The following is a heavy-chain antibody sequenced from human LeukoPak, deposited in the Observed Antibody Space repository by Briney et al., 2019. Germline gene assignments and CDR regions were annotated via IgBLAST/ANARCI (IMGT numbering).Heavy chain of an antibody. D-gene: IGHD2-2*01. J-gene: IGHJ4*02. CDR2: IYYSGST. CDR3: ARSGGYCSSTSCYIHFDY. Sequence: PSETLSLTCTVSGGSISSYYWSWIRQPPGKGLEWIGYIYYSGSTNYNPSLKSRVTISVDTSKNQFSLKLSSATAADTAVYYCARSGGYCSSTSCYIHFDYWSQGTLVTVSS. V-gene: IGHV4-59*08. CDR1: GGSISSYY.